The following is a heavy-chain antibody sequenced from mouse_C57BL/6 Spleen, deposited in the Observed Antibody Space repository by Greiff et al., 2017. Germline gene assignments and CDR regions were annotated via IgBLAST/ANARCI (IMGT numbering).Heavy chain of an antibody. CDR3: AREGYYGSSSDWYFDV. CDR2: ISYSGST. Sequence: EVQLVESGPGMVKPSQSLSLTCTVTGYSITSGYDWHWIRHFPGNKLEWMGYISYSGSTNYNPSLKSRISITHDTSKNHFFLKLNSVTTEDTATYYCAREGYYGSSSDWYFDVWGTGTTVTVSS. V-gene: IGHV3-1*01. J-gene: IGHJ1*03. CDR1: GYSITSGYD. D-gene: IGHD1-1*01.